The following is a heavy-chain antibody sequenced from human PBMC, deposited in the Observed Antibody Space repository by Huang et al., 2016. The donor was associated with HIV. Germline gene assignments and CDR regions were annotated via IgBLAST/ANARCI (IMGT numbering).Heavy chain of an antibody. Sequence: QVQLVESGGGVVQPGGSLRLSCAASGFTFSSYGMHWVRQAPGKGLEWVAVIRYDGSNKYYADSVKGRFTISRDNSKNTLYLQMNSLRAEDTAVYYCAKTYYYDSSGYEDAFDIWGQGTMVTVSS. D-gene: IGHD3-22*01. CDR2: IRYDGSNK. CDR3: AKTYYYDSSGYEDAFDI. V-gene: IGHV3-30*02. CDR1: GFTFSSYG. J-gene: IGHJ3*02.